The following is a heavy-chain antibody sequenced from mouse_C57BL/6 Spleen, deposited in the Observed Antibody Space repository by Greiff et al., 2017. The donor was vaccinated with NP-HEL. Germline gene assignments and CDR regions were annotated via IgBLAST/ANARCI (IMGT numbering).Heavy chain of an antibody. Sequence: VQLQQPGAELVRPGSSVKLSCKASGYTFTSYWMDWVKQRPGQGLEWIGNIYPSDSETNYNQKFKDKATLTVDKSSSTAYMQLSSLTSEYSAVYYCARRGYDGYLPSSYWGQGTLVTVSA. CDR1: GYTFTSYW. D-gene: IGHD2-3*01. V-gene: IGHV1-61*01. CDR2: IYPSDSET. CDR3: ARRGYDGYLPSSY. J-gene: IGHJ3*01.